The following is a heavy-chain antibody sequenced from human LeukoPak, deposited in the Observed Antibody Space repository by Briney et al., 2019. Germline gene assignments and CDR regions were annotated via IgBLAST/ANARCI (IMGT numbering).Heavy chain of an antibody. CDR3: ATPYCSSLSCLDVFNM. J-gene: IGHJ3*02. CDR1: GVSVSDGRYY. CDR2: KYYSGSA. Sequence: SETLSLTCSISGVSVSDGRYYWTWIRQHPGKGLEWIGYKYYSGSAKYNPSLKSRLTISIDTSKNQFSLQLSSVTAADTATYYCATPYCSSLSCLDVFNMWGQGTRVTVSS. V-gene: IGHV4-31*03. D-gene: IGHD2-2*01.